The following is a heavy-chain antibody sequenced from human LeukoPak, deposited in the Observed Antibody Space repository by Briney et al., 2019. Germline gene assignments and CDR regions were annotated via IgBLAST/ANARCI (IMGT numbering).Heavy chain of an antibody. CDR1: GFTFTSSA. CDR3: ASHKENFYDSSGNY. CDR2: ISGSGGST. Sequence: GGSLRLSCAASGFTFTSSAMSWVRRAPRKGLECVSSISGSGGSTDYAGSVKGRFTISRDNSKNTLYLQMNGLRAEDTAVYYCASHKENFYDSSGNYWGQGTLATVSS. D-gene: IGHD3-22*01. V-gene: IGHV3-23*01. J-gene: IGHJ4*02.